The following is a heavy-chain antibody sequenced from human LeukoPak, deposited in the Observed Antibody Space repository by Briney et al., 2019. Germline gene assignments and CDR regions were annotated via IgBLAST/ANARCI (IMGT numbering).Heavy chain of an antibody. D-gene: IGHD2-8*01. J-gene: IGHJ5*02. Sequence: SETLSLTCTVSGASISSYYWSWIRQPPGKGLEWLGYIYYSGSTNYNPALKSRLAISVDTSKNQFSLNLSSVTAADTAVYYCARRRHIVLMVYASSWFDPWGQGTLVTVSS. CDR3: ARRRHIVLMVYASSWFDP. V-gene: IGHV4-59*12. CDR2: IYYSGST. CDR1: GASISSYY.